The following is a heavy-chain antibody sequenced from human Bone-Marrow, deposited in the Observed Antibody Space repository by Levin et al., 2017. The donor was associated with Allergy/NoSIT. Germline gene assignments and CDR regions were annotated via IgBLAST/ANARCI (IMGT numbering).Heavy chain of an antibody. CDR2: ISADNGDT. Sequence: ASVKVSCKSSGYTFTSYGISWVRQAPGQGLEWVGWISADNGDTNFAQKLQGRITMTTDTSTSTAYMELRSLRFDYTAVYYCARVPGGDCSGGTCYSFHMDVWGKGTTVTVSS. CDR3: ARVPGGDCSGGTCYSFHMDV. D-gene: IGHD2-15*01. J-gene: IGHJ6*03. CDR1: GYTFTSYG. V-gene: IGHV1-18*01.